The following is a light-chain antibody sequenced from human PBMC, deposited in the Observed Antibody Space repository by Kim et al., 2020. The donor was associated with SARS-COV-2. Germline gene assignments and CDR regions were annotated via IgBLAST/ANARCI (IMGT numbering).Light chain of an antibody. CDR1: DTSSNW. Sequence: SASVGAAVTFTGRTSDTSSNWLGWYQKRAGEAPKLLIYEASSLDGRVPTRCSGGGSGTDFTLTISSVQPDDVATYYCQQYQSYTTFGQGTRVEIK. CDR3: QQYQSYTT. J-gene: IGKJ1*01. CDR2: EAS. V-gene: IGKV1-5*03.